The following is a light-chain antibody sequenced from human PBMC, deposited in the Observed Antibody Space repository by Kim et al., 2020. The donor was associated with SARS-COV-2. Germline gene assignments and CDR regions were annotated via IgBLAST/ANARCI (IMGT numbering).Light chain of an antibody. CDR3: AAWDDSLYGLVV. J-gene: IGLJ2*01. V-gene: IGLV1-44*01. CDR2: NND. CDR1: SSNIGSNT. Sequence: QSVLTQPPSASGTPGQRVTISCSGSSSNIGSNTVNWYQQLPGTAPKLLIYNNDQRPSGVPARFSGSKSGTSASLAISGLQSKDEADYFCAAWDDSLYGLVVFGGGTKLTVL.